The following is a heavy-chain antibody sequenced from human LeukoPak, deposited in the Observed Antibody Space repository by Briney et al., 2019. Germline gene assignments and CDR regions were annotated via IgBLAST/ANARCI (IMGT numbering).Heavy chain of an antibody. D-gene: IGHD6-13*01. Sequence: GGSLRLSCAASGFTLSSYGMHWVRQAPGKGLEWVTYIRYDGSYTSYADSVKGRFTISRDTSKNTLYLQMNSLRAEDTAVYFCAKQLDTSNWRHFQHWGQGTLVTVSS. V-gene: IGHV3-30*02. CDR1: GFTLSSYG. J-gene: IGHJ1*01. CDR2: IRYDGSYT. CDR3: AKQLDTSNWRHFQH.